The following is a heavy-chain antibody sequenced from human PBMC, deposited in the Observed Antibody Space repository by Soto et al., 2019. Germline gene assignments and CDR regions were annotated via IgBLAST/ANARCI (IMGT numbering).Heavy chain of an antibody. CDR3: ASTSSGYYPTSWFDP. Sequence: GGSLRLSCAASGFTFSSYAMSWARQAPGKGLEWVSAISGSGGSTYYADSVKGRFTISRDNSKNTLYLQMNSLRAEDTAVYYCASTSSGYYPTSWFDPWGQGTLVTVSS. J-gene: IGHJ5*02. CDR1: GFTFSSYA. V-gene: IGHV3-23*01. CDR2: ISGSGGST. D-gene: IGHD3-22*01.